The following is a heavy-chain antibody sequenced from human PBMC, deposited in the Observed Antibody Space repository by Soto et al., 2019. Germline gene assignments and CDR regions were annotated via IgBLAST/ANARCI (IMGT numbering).Heavy chain of an antibody. CDR1: GGIFTRYD. CDR2: IIPIFGTA. CDR3: AINEGRDVSNVDY. J-gene: IGHJ4*02. D-gene: IGHD2-15*01. V-gene: IGHV1-69*13. Sequence: SVKVSCKASGGIFTRYDIRWVRQAPGQVLEWMGAIIPIFGTANYAQKFQGRVTITADASTSTAYMTLSSLRSEDTAIYYCAINEGRDVSNVDYWGQGTLVTVSS.